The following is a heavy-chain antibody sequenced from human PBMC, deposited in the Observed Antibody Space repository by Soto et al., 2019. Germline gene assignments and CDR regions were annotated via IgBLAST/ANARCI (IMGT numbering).Heavy chain of an antibody. D-gene: IGHD3-22*01. CDR1: GFTVISNY. CDR2: IYSGGNT. J-gene: IGHJ1*01. Sequence: PGGSLRLSCAASGFTVISNYMSWVRQAPGKGLEWVSIIYSGGNTYYADSVKGRFTISRDNSKNTLYLQMNSLRAEDTAVYYCARDRVESGYPEYFQHWGQGTLVTVSS. V-gene: IGHV3-53*01. CDR3: ARDRVESGYPEYFQH.